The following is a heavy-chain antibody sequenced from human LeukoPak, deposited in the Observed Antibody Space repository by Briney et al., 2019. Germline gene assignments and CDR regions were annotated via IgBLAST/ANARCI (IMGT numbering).Heavy chain of an antibody. CDR2: INHSGST. J-gene: IGHJ4*02. Sequence: KPSETLSLTCAVYGGSFSDYYWSWIRQPPGKGLEWIGEINHSGSTNYNPSLKSRVTISVDTSKNQFSLKLSSVTAADTAVYYCARGSSWYGYFDYWGQGTLVTVSS. CDR3: ARGSSWYGYFDY. V-gene: IGHV4-34*01. CDR1: GGSFSDYY. D-gene: IGHD6-13*01.